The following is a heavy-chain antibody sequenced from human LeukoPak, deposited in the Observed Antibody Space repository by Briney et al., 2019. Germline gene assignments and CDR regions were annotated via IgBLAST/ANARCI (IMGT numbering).Heavy chain of an antibody. D-gene: IGHD6-19*01. CDR2: ISSGSGSI. Sequence: AGSLSLSCAASGFSFSDYSMNWVRQVPGKGLERVSYISSGSGSISYADSVKGRLTISRDNAKNSLYLQMSDLRAEDTAVYYCARDRYVSGWADFDYWGQGTLVTVSS. CDR3: ARDRYVSGWADFDY. J-gene: IGHJ4*02. CDR1: GFSFSDYS. V-gene: IGHV3-48*04.